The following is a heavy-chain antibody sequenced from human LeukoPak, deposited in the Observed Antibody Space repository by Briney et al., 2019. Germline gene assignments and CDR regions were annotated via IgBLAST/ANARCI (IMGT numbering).Heavy chain of an antibody. CDR3: AKGKYSSSSWSFDY. CDR2: ISGSGGST. CDR1: GFTFSSYA. D-gene: IGHD6-6*01. V-gene: IGHV3-23*01. J-gene: IGHJ4*02. Sequence: GGSLRLSCAASGFTFSSYAMSWVRQAPGKGLDGVSAISGSGGSTYYEESVKGRFTISRDNSKNTLYLQMNSLRAEDTAVYYCAKGKYSSSSWSFDYGGQGTLVTVS.